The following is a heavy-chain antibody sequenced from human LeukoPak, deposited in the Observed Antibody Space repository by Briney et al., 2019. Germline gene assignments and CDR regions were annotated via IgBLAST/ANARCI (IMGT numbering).Heavy chain of an antibody. J-gene: IGHJ4*02. CDR2: ISSSGSTI. Sequence: PGGSLRLSCAAYGFTFSDYYMSWIRQAPGKGLEWVSYISSSGSTIYYADSVKGRFTISRDNAKNSLYLQMNSLRAEDTAVYYCARDLPKHLSPFDYWGQGTLVTVSS. CDR1: GFTFSDYY. V-gene: IGHV3-11*04. D-gene: IGHD2-2*01. CDR3: ARDLPKHLSPFDY.